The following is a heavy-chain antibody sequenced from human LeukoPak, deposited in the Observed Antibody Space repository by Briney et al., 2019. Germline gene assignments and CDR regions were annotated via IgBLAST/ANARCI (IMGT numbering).Heavy chain of an antibody. D-gene: IGHD3-22*01. Sequence: SETLSLTCAVHGGSFSGYYWSWIRQPPGKGLEWIGEINHSGSTNYNPSLKSRVTISVDTSKNQFSLKLSSVTAADTAVYYCARGPLYYYDSSGLFDYWGQGTLVTVSS. CDR3: ARGPLYYYDSSGLFDY. CDR1: GGSFSGYY. V-gene: IGHV4-34*01. CDR2: INHSGST. J-gene: IGHJ4*02.